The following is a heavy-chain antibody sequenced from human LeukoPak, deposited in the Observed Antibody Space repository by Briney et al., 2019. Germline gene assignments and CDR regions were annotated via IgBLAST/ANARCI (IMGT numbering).Heavy chain of an antibody. V-gene: IGHV4-59*12. CDR1: GGSISSYY. J-gene: IGHJ4*02. CDR3: ARSRVSMVRGVIITGLDY. Sequence: SETLSLTCTVSGGSISSYYWSWIRQPPGKGLEWIGYIYYSGSTNYNPSLKSRVTISVDRSKNQFSLKLSSVTAADTAVYYCARSRVSMVRGVIITGLDYWGQGTLVTVSS. D-gene: IGHD3-10*01. CDR2: IYYSGST.